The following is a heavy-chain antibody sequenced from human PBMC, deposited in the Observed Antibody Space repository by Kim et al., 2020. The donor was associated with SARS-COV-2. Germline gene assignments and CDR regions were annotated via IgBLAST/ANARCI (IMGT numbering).Heavy chain of an antibody. CDR1: GFTFNTYG. D-gene: IGHD1-26*01. Sequence: GGSLRLSCAASGFTFNTYGMHWVRQAPGKWLEWVAVISYDGSNKYYADSVKGRFTISRDNSKNTLYLQMNSLRIEDTAVYYCAKSFSGSYFGYDYWGQGTLVTVSS. CDR2: ISYDGSNK. J-gene: IGHJ4*02. V-gene: IGHV3-30*18. CDR3: AKSFSGSYFGYDY.